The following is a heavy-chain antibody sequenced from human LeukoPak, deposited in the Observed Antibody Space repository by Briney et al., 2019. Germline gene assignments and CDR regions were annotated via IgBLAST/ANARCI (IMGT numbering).Heavy chain of an antibody. V-gene: IGHV3-21*01. CDR3: ARGGGWIHYYMDV. D-gene: IGHD6-19*01. CDR2: ISSFSSYI. Sequence: GGSLRLSCAASEFTFSSYNMNWVRQAPGKGLEWVSSISSFSSYIYYADSVKGRFTVSRDNAKNSLYLQMNSLRAEDTAVYYCARGGGWIHYYMDVWGKGTTVTISS. J-gene: IGHJ6*03. CDR1: EFTFSSYN.